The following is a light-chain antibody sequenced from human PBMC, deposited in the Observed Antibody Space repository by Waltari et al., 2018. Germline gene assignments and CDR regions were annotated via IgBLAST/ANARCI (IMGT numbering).Light chain of an antibody. CDR3: QSYDNDNVV. J-gene: IGLJ3*02. CDR2: EDY. V-gene: IGLV6-57*03. CDR1: SGSIGSSY. Sequence: NFILTQTHSVSESPGKTVTISCTRSSGSIGSSYVQWYQQCPGSAPTTVIYEDYQRPSGVPGRFSGSIDSSSNSAYVTISGLKPEDEADYYCQSYDNDNVVFGGGTRLTVL.